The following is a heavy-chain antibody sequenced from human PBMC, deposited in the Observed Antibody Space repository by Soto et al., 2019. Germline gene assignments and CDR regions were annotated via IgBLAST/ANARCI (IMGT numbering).Heavy chain of an antibody. J-gene: IGHJ3*02. CDR3: ARGPMVMVAFDI. D-gene: IGHD5-18*01. CDR1: GFTFSSYA. V-gene: IGHV3-64*01. CDR2: ISSNGGST. Sequence: GGSLRLSCAASGFTFSSYAMHWVRQAPGKGLEYVSAISSNGGSTYYANSVKGRFTISRDNSKNTLYLQMGSLRAEDMAVYYCARGPMVMVAFDIWGRGTMVTVSS.